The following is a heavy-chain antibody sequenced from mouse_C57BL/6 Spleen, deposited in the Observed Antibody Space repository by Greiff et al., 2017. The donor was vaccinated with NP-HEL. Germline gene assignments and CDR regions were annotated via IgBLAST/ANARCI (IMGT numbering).Heavy chain of an antibody. Sequence: QVQLQQSGAELVRPGASVKLSCKASGYTFTDYYINWVKQRPGQGLEWIARIYPGSGNTYYNEKFKGKATLTAEKSSSTAYMQLSSLTSEDSAVYFCAREWDYYGSSVDYWGQGTTLTVSS. J-gene: IGHJ2*01. CDR2: IYPGSGNT. CDR1: GYTFTDYY. CDR3: AREWDYYGSSVDY. D-gene: IGHD1-1*01. V-gene: IGHV1-76*01.